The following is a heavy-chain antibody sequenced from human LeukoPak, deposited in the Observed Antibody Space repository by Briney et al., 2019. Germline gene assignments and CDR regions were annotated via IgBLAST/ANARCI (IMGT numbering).Heavy chain of an antibody. CDR2: IYHSGST. V-gene: IGHV4-4*02. CDR1: GGSISSSNW. Sequence: PSGTLSLTCAVSGGSISSSNWWSWIRQPPGKGLEWIGEIYHSGSTNYNPSLKSRVTISVDTSKNQFSLKLSSVTAADTAVYYCARTMATNKRGYSGSYRTRFYFDYWGQGTLVTVSS. D-gene: IGHD1-26*01. J-gene: IGHJ4*02. CDR3: ARTMATNKRGYSGSYRTRFYFDY.